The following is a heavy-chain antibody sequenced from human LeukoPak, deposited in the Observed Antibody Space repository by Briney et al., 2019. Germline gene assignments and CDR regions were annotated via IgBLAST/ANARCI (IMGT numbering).Heavy chain of an antibody. CDR1: GITFRSYG. V-gene: IGHV3-30*03. J-gene: IGHJ5*02. D-gene: IGHD4-17*01. CDR3: AEGARGDTVTSIVGLNWFDP. Sequence: PGRSLRLSCAASGITFRSYGMHWVRQAPGKGLEWVAVISYDGSHKYYADSVKGRFSISRDNSRNTLYLQMNSLRADDTAVYYWAEGARGDTVTSIVGLNWFDPWGQGTLVTVSS. CDR2: ISYDGSHK.